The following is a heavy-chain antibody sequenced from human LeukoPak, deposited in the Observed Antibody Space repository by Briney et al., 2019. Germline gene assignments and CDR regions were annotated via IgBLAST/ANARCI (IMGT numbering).Heavy chain of an antibody. CDR1: GGSISSYY. CDR3: AREPYYDFWSGYYSDYYGMDV. J-gene: IGHJ6*02. Sequence: PSETLSLTCTVSGGSISSYYWSWIRQPPGKGLEWIGYIYYSGSTNYNPSLKSRVTISVDTSKNQFSLKLSSVTAADTAVYYCAREPYYDFWSGYYSDYYGMDVWGQGTTVTVSS. D-gene: IGHD3-3*01. V-gene: IGHV4-59*12. CDR2: IYYSGST.